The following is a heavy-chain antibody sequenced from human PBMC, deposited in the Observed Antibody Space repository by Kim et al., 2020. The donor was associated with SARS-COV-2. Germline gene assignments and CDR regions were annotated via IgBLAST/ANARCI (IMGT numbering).Heavy chain of an antibody. V-gene: IGHV4-34*01. Sequence: SETLSLTCAVYGGSFSGYYWSWIRQPPGKGLEWIGEINHSGSTNYNPSLKSRVTISVDTSKNQFSLKLSSVTAADTAVYYCARGITIFGVAVWNYMDVWG. J-gene: IGHJ6*03. CDR3: ARGITIFGVAVWNYMDV. CDR1: GGSFSGYY. CDR2: INHSGST. D-gene: IGHD3-3*01.